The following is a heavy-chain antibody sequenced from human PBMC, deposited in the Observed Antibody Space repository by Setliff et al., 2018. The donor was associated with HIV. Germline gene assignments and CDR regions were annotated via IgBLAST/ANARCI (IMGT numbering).Heavy chain of an antibody. CDR3: ARVQRYCSGGSCLSDAFDI. CDR1: GYTLSELS. V-gene: IGHV1-24*01. D-gene: IGHD2-15*01. CDR2: FDPQDGET. Sequence: ASVKVSCKVYGYTLSELSIHWVRQAPGKGLEWMGYFDPQDGETVYAQKFQGRVTMTRNTSISTAYMELSSLRSEDAAVYYCARVQRYCSGGSCLSDAFDIWGQGTMVTVSS. J-gene: IGHJ3*02.